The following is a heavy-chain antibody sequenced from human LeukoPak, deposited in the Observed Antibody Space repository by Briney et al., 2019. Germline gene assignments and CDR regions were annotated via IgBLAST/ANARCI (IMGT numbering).Heavy chain of an antibody. CDR1: GFTFYDYA. J-gene: IGHJ4*02. CDR3: AKSPTVTTPGVFDY. CDR2: ISWNSGSI. D-gene: IGHD4-17*01. V-gene: IGHV3-9*01. Sequence: GGSLRLSCAASGFTFYDYAMHWVRQAPGKGLEWASGISWNSGSIGYADSVKGRFTISRDNSKNTLYLQMNSLRAEDTAVYCAKSPTVTTPGVFDYWGQGTLVTVSS.